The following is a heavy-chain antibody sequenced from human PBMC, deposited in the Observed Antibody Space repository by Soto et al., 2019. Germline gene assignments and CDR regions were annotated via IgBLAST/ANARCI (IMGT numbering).Heavy chain of an antibody. J-gene: IGHJ6*03. CDR2: IKQDGSEK. D-gene: IGHD1-20*01. V-gene: IGHV3-7*01. Sequence: PGGSLRLSCAASGFTFSSYWMSWVRQAPGKGLEWVANIKQDGSEKYYVDSVKGRFTISRDNAKNSLYLQMNSLRAEDTAVYYCARLFSNNWNVAGAFYYYYYMDVWGKGTTVTVSS. CDR1: GFTFSSYW. CDR3: ARLFSNNWNVAGAFYYYYYMDV.